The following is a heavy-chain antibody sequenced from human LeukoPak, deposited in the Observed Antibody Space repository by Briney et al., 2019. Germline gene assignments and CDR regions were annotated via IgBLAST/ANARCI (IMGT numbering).Heavy chain of an antibody. D-gene: IGHD6-19*01. CDR1: GFTFSTYT. CDR3: ARGPSPVPGLAQYFDY. CDR2: ISSSISYI. Sequence: GGSLRLSCAASGFTFSTYTMNWVRQAPGKGLEWVSSISSSISYIYYADSVKSRFTISRDNAKNSLYLQMNSLRAEDTAVYYCARGPSPVPGLAQYFDYWGQGTLVTVSS. J-gene: IGHJ4*02. V-gene: IGHV3-21*01.